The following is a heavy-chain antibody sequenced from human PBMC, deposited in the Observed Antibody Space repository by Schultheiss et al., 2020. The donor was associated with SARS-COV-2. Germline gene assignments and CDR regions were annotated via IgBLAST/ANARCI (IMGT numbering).Heavy chain of an antibody. CDR3: AKDVLIGGYAFDI. D-gene: IGHD3-10*01. V-gene: IGHV4-34*01. CDR2: INHSGST. Sequence: ESLKISCAASGFTFSSYAMSWVRQAPGKGLEWIGEINHSGSTNYNPSLKSRVTMSVDTSKNQFSLKLSSVTAADTAVYYCAKDVLIGGYAFDIWGQGTMVTVSS. CDR1: GFTFSSYA. J-gene: IGHJ3*02.